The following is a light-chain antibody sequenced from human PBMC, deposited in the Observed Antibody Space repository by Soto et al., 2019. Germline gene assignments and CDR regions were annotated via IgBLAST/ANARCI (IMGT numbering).Light chain of an antibody. CDR1: NSNIGRYS. Sequence: QSALTQPPSLSGTPGPRVTISCSGSNSNIGRYSVNWYQHFPGTAPKILIYSDDERPPGVPDRISGSKSGTSASLAISGLQSEDEAEDYCAAWDDKLNGPLFGGGTKLTVL. V-gene: IGLV1-44*01. CDR2: SDD. J-gene: IGLJ3*02. CDR3: AAWDDKLNGPL.